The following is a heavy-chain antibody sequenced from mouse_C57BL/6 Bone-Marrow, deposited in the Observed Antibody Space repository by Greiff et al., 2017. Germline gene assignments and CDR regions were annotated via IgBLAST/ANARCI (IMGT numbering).Heavy chain of an antibody. CDR1: GYTFTSYG. J-gene: IGHJ2*01. CDR2: IYPRSGNT. Sequence: QVQLQQSGAELARPGASVKLSCTASGYTFTSYGISWVKQRTGQGLEWIGEIYPRSGNTYYNEKFKGKATLTADKSSSTAYMELRSLTSEDSAVYFCARASFITTVVDFDYWGQGTTLTVSS. CDR3: ARASFITTVVDFDY. V-gene: IGHV1-81*01. D-gene: IGHD1-1*01.